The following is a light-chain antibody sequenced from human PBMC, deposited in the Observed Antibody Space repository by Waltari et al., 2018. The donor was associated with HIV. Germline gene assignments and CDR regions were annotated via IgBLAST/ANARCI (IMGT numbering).Light chain of an antibody. CDR2: WAS. V-gene: IGKV4-1*01. CDR1: QSLLYSSTNKNY. J-gene: IGKJ5*01. CDR3: QQYYSTLPIT. Sequence: DIVMTQSPDSLAVSLGERATINCKSSQSLLYSSTNKNYLAWYQQKPGQPPKLLIYWASTRESGVPERFSGSGSGTDFTLTISSLQAADVAVYYCQQYYSTLPITFGQGTRLEIK.